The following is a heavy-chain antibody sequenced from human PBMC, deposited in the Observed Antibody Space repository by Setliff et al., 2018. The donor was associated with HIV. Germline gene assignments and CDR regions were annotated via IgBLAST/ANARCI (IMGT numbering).Heavy chain of an antibody. CDR2: INHSGST. CDR3: ARGGRGGLKFMADAFDI. D-gene: IGHD1-26*01. Sequence: SETLSLTCAVYGGSFSAYSWTWVRQPPGKGLEWIGEINHSGSTNYNPSLKSRVAMSVDTSKNQFSLKLDSVTAADTGVYYCARGGRGGLKFMADAFDIWGQGTVVTVSS. J-gene: IGHJ3*02. CDR1: GGSFSAYS. V-gene: IGHV4-34*01.